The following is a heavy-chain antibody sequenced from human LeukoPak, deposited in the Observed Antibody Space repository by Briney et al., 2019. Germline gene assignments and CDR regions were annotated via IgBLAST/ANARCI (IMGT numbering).Heavy chain of an antibody. V-gene: IGHV3-7*02. CDR2: IKQDGSEK. CDR1: GFSFRSFW. CDR3: AIPPGGYYFN. J-gene: IGHJ4*02. Sequence: GGSLRLSCAASGFSFRSFWMSWVRQAPGKGLEWVANIKQDGSEKYYVDSVKGRFTISRDNAKNSLYLQMNSLRAEDTAVYYCAIPPGGYYFNWGQGTLVTVSS. D-gene: IGHD3-10*01.